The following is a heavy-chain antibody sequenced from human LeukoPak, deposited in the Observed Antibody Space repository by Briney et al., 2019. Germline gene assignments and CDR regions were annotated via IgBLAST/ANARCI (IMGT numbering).Heavy chain of an antibody. Sequence: PSETLSLTCTVSGGSISSDIYYWSWIRQLPGKGLEWIGCIYSSGKTYYNPSLKSRIIISLDTSNNQFSLKLTSMTAADTAIYYCARVGQRLSMIREELPSAFDIWGQGTLVTVSS. V-gene: IGHV4-31*03. D-gene: IGHD3-10*01. CDR1: GGSISSDIYY. CDR2: IYSSGKT. CDR3: ARVGQRLSMIREELPSAFDI. J-gene: IGHJ3*02.